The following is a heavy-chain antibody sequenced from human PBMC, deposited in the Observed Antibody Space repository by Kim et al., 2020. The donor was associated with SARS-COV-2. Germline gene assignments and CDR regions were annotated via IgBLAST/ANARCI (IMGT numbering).Heavy chain of an antibody. CDR2: INTNTGNP. J-gene: IGHJ3*02. CDR3: ARGPIVVVRYAFDI. Sequence: ASVKVSCKASGYTFTSYAMNWVRQAPGQGLEWMGWINTNTGNPTYAQGFTGRFVFSLDTSVSTAYLQISSLKAEDTAVYYCARGPIVVVRYAFDIWGQGTMVTVSS. CDR1: GYTFTSYA. V-gene: IGHV7-4-1*02. D-gene: IGHD3-22*01.